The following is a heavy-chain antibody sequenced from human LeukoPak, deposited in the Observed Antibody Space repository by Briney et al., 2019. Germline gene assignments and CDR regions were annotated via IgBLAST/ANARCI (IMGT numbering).Heavy chain of an antibody. J-gene: IGHJ4*02. D-gene: IGHD5-12*01. CDR1: GYTFTRYG. V-gene: IGHV1-18*01. CDR2: ISAYNGNT. Sequence: GASVKVSCKASGYTFTRYGISWVRQAPGQGLEWMGWISAYNGNTNYAQKLQGRVTMTTDASTSTAYMELRSLRSDDTAVYYCARDLLPGYDKNYFDYWGQGTLVTVSS. CDR3: ARDLLPGYDKNYFDY.